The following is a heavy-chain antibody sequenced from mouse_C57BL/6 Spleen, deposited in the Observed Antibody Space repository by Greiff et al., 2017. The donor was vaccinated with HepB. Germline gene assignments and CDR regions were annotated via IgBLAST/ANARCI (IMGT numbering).Heavy chain of an antibody. CDR3: ARPDYYGSSYPAWFAY. V-gene: IGHV5-17*01. J-gene: IGHJ3*01. CDR1: GFTFSDYG. D-gene: IGHD1-1*01. CDR2: ISSGSSTI. Sequence: DVMLVESGGGLVKPGGSLKLSCAASGFTFSDYGMHWVRQAPEKGLEWVAYISSGSSTIYYADTVKGRFTISRDNAKNTLFLQMTSLRSEDTAMYYWARPDYYGSSYPAWFAYWGQGTLVTVSA.